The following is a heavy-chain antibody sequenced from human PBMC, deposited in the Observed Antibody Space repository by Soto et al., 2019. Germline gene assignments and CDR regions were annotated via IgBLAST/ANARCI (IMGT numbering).Heavy chain of an antibody. V-gene: IGHV4-59*01. J-gene: IGHJ4*02. Sequence: QAQLQESGPGQVKPSETLSLKCTISGGSISVYYWSWIRQPPGQALEWIGYIYDSGSPYYNPSLRSRVIISADTSKNQISLELTSATAADTAVYYCARGVGSSPPRYWGRGTLVTVSS. CDR2: IYDSGSP. CDR3: ARGVGSSPPRY. CDR1: GGSISVYY. D-gene: IGHD1-26*01.